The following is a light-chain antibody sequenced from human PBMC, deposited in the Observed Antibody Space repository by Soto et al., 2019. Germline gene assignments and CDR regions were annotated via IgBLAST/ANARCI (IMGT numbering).Light chain of an antibody. CDR3: QHFVNSLTWT. CDR2: GAS. Sequence: EIVLTQSPGTLSVSAGERATLSFMGVQSVSSSYLAWYQQKPGQAPRLLMYGASSRATGIPDRFSGSGSGTDFTLTISRLEPEDFAVYYCQHFVNSLTWTFGQGTKVDIK. J-gene: IGKJ1*01. V-gene: IGKV3-20*01. CDR1: QSVSSSY.